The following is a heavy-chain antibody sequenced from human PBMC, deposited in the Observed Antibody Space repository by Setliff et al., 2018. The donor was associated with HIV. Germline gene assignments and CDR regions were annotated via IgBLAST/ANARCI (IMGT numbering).Heavy chain of an antibody. CDR2: ISSSGSTI. CDR1: GFTFSSYE. J-gene: IGHJ3*02. CDR3: ARGSQLLWFGESMGGGGDDAFDI. V-gene: IGHV3-48*03. Sequence: GGSLRLSCAASGFTFSSYEMNWVRQAPGKGLEWVSYISSSGSTIYYADSVKGRFTISRDNAKNSLYLQMNSLRAEDTAVYYCARGSQLLWFGESMGGGGDDAFDIWGQGTMVTVSS. D-gene: IGHD3-10*01.